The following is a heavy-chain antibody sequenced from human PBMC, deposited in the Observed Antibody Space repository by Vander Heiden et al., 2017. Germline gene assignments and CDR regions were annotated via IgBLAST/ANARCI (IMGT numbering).Heavy chain of an antibody. V-gene: IGHV4-39*01. CDR2: IYYNGNI. D-gene: IGHD4-17*01. CDR1: GCSISSSDYL. CDR3: TRHFYTVTTPADY. Sequence: QVQLQESGPGLVKLSETLSLTCTVSGCSISSSDYLWGWDRPPPGKGLEWSENIYYNGNIYYNRPLRSRVAISVDTSTSQFSLTLSSVTAADTAVYYCTRHFYTVTTPADYWGQGTLVTVSS. J-gene: IGHJ4*02.